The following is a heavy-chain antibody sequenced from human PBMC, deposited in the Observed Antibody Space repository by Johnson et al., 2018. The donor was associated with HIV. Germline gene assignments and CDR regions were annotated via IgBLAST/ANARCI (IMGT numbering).Heavy chain of an antibody. CDR3: AKLVGDYVSNAFDI. CDR2: LSYDGSNK. V-gene: IGHV3-30*04. Sequence: VQLVESGGGVVQPGRSLRLPCAASGFTFGSYAMHWVRQAPGKGLEWVAFLSYDGSNKYYADSVKGRFTISRENAKNSLYLQMNSLRAEDTAVYYCAKLVGDYVSNAFDIWGQGTMVTVSS. CDR1: GFTFGSYA. J-gene: IGHJ3*02. D-gene: IGHD4-17*01.